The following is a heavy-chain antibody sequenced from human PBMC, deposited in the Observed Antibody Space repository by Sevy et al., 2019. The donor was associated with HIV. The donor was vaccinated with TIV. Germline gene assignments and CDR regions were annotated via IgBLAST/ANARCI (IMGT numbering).Heavy chain of an antibody. V-gene: IGHV3-7*01. CDR2: IKQDGSEN. D-gene: IGHD4-17*01. CDR3: AREGDDYVAFDF. J-gene: IGHJ3*01. CDR1: GFIFSSYW. Sequence: GGSLRLSCAASGFIFSSYWMSWVRQAPGKGPEWVANIKQDGSENYYVDSVKGRFTISRDNAKNSLYLRMNSLRAEDTAVYYCAREGDDYVAFDFWGQGTMVTVSS.